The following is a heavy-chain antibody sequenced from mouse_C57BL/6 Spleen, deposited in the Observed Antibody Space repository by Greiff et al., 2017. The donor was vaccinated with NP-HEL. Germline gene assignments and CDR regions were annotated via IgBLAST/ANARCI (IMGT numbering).Heavy chain of an antibody. D-gene: IGHD4-1*01. V-gene: IGHV1-50*01. CDR3: AREVLGDY. CDR2: IDPSDSYT. CDR1: GYTFTSYW. Sequence: VQLQQSGAELVKPGASVKLSCKASGYTFTSYWMQWVKQRPGQGLEWIGEIDPSDSYTNYNQKFKGKATLTVDTSSSTAYMQLSSLTSEDSAVYYCAREVLGDYWGQGTTLTVSS. J-gene: IGHJ2*01.